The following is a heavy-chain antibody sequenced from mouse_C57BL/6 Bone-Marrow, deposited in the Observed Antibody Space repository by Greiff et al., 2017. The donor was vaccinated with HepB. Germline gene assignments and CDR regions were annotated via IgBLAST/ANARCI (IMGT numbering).Heavy chain of an antibody. CDR1: GYSITSGYY. V-gene: IGHV3-6*01. D-gene: IGHD2-4*01. Sequence: EVQLQESGPGLVKPSQSLSLTCSVTGYSITSGYYWNWIRQFPGNKLEWMGYISNDGSNNYNPSLKNRISITRDTSKNQFFLKLNSVTTEDTATYYGARDNYDYDVGYWGQGTTLTVSS. CDR2: ISNDGSN. J-gene: IGHJ2*01. CDR3: ARDNYDYDVGY.